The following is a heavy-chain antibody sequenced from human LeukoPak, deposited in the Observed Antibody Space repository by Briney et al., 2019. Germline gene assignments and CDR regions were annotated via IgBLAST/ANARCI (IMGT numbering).Heavy chain of an antibody. Sequence: SETLSLTCTVSGGSISSYCWSWIRQPAGKGLEWIGRIYTSGSTNYNPSLKGRVTMSVDTSKNQFSLKLSSVTAADTAVYYCARDLTNSWSIHNWFDPWGQGTLVTVSS. D-gene: IGHD6-13*01. CDR2: IYTSGST. CDR1: GGSISSYC. CDR3: ARDLTNSWSIHNWFDP. V-gene: IGHV4-4*07. J-gene: IGHJ5*02.